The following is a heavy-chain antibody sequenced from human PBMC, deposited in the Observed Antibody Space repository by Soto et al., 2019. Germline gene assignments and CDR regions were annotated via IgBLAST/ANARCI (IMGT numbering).Heavy chain of an antibody. D-gene: IGHD6-6*01. CDR3: AAQHIAAPFDY. CDR2: IYHSGST. CDR1: GYSISSGYY. V-gene: IGHV4-38-2*01. Sequence: NPSETLSLTCAVSGYSISSGYYWGWIRQPPGKGLEWIGSIYHSGSTYYNPSLKSRVTISVDTSKNQFSLKLSSVTAADTAVYYCAAQHIAAPFDYWGQGTLVTVSS. J-gene: IGHJ4*02.